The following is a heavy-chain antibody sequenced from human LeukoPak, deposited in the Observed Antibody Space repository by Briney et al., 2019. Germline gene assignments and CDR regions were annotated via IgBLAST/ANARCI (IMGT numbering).Heavy chain of an antibody. CDR2: ISSSSSYI. J-gene: IGHJ6*02. CDR3: ARGVGGPYYYYGMDV. D-gene: IGHD3-10*01. CDR1: GVTFSSYS. Sequence: GGSLRLSCAASGVTFSSYSMNWVRQAPGKGLEWVSSISSSSSYIYYADSVKGRFTISRDNAKNSLYLQMNSLRAEDTALYYCARGVGGPYYYYGMDVWGQGTTVTVSS. V-gene: IGHV3-21*04.